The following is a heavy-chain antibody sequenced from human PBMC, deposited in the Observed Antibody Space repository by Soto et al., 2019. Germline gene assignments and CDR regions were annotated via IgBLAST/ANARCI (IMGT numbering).Heavy chain of an antibody. D-gene: IGHD1-26*01. Sequence: QVQLQESGPGLVKPSGTLSLTCAVSGGSIRSNNWWSWVRQPPGKGLEWIGEIFHSGSTHYNPSLKTRVTISVDQSKTQFSLKLISVTAADTAVYYCARVYSGSYSDYWGQGTLVTVSS. J-gene: IGHJ4*02. CDR1: GGSIRSNNW. CDR2: IFHSGST. V-gene: IGHV4-4*02. CDR3: ARVYSGSYSDY.